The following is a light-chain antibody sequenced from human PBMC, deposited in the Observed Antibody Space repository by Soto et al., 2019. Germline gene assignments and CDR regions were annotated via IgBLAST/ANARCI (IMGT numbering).Light chain of an antibody. CDR2: LGS. CDR1: QSLLHSNGYNY. V-gene: IGKV2-28*01. Sequence: DIVVTQSPLSLPVTPGEPASISCRSSQSLLHSNGYNYLAWYLQKPGQSPQLLIYLGSNRASGVPDRFSGSGSGTEFTLTISSLQSEDSAVYYCQQYENWPQLTFGGGTKVDIK. J-gene: IGKJ4*01. CDR3: QQYENWPQLT.